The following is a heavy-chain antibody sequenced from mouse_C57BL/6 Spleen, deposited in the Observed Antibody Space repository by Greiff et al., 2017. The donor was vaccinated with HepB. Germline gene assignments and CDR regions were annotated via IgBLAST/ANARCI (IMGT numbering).Heavy chain of an antibody. D-gene: IGHD1-1*01. CDR1: GYTFTSYW. Sequence: QVQLQQPGAELVMPGASVKLSRKASGYTFTSYWMHWVKQRPGQGLEWIGEIDPSDSYTNYNQKFKGKSTLTVDKSSSTAYMQLSSLTSEDSAVYYCARGAITTVVAHYYAMDYWGQGTSVTVSS. V-gene: IGHV1-69*01. CDR3: ARGAITTVVAHYYAMDY. CDR2: IDPSDSYT. J-gene: IGHJ4*01.